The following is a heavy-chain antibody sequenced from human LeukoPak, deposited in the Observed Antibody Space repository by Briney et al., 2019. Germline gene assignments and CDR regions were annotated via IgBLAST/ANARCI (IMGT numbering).Heavy chain of an antibody. CDR1: GGSFSGYY. J-gene: IGHJ4*02. CDR3: ARKAQKLTMVRGVTAKRGSSLFDY. CDR2: INHSGST. V-gene: IGHV4-34*01. Sequence: SETLSLTCAVYGGSFSGYYWSWIRQPPGKGLGWIGEINHSGSTNYNPSLKSRVTISVDTSKNQFSLKLSSVTAADTAVYYCARKAQKLTMVRGVTAKRGSSLFDYWGQGTLVTVSS. D-gene: IGHD3-10*01.